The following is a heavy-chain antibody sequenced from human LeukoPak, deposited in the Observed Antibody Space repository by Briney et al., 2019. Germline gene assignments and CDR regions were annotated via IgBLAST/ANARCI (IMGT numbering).Heavy chain of an antibody. D-gene: IGHD2-21*01. CDR1: GGTFNTYA. CDR3: ARDGGGNWFDP. CDR2: IIPIFGTA. J-gene: IGHJ5*02. V-gene: IGHV1-69*01. Sequence: SVKVSCKASGGTFNTYAISWVRQAPGQGLEWMGGIIPIFGTANYAQKFQGRVTITADESTSTAYMELSGLRSEDTAVYYCARDGGGNWFDPWGQGTLVTVSS.